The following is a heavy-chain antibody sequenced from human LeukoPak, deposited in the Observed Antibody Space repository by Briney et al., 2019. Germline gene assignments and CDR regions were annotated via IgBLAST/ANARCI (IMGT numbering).Heavy chain of an antibody. D-gene: IGHD3-22*01. CDR1: GGTFSSYA. CDR2: IIPILGIA. Sequence: SVKVSCKASGGTFSSYAISWVRQAPGQGLEWMGRIIPILGIANYAQKFQGRVTITADKSTSTAYMELSSLRSEDTAVYYCARDPPLGMIVVQALDYWGQGTLVTVSS. J-gene: IGHJ4*02. CDR3: ARDPPLGMIVVQALDY. V-gene: IGHV1-69*04.